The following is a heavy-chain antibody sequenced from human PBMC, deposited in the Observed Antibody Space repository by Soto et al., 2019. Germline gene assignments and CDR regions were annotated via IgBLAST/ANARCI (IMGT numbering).Heavy chain of an antibody. CDR3: VRCSGGACYYDY. Sequence: PGGSLRLSCSASGFTFSSYAMHWVRQVPGRGLEYVSAINTNGDNTYYADSVKGRFTISRDNSKNTLYFQMSSLRTEDTAVYYCVRCSGGACYYDYWGQGALVTVSS. CDR2: INTNGDNT. CDR1: GFTFSSYA. D-gene: IGHD2-15*01. V-gene: IGHV3-64D*08. J-gene: IGHJ4*02.